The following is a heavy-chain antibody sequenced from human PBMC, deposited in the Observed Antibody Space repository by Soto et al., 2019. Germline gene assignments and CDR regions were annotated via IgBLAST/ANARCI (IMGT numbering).Heavy chain of an antibody. V-gene: IGHV3-7*03. CDR2: IKQDGSEK. D-gene: IGHD3-10*01. Sequence: PGGSLRLSCAASGFTFSSYWMSWVRQAPGKGLEWVANIKQDGSEKYYVDSVKGRFTISRDNAKNSLYLQMNSLRAEDTAVYYCAREDTRSYGSGSYLNYYYYGMDVWGQGTRSP. CDR3: AREDTRSYGSGSYLNYYYYGMDV. J-gene: IGHJ6*02. CDR1: GFTFSSYW.